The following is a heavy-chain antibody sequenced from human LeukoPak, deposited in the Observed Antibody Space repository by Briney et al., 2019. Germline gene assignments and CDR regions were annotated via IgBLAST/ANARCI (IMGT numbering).Heavy chain of an antibody. J-gene: IGHJ4*02. D-gene: IGHD1-26*01. CDR3: ARFRELQGFDY. V-gene: IGHV1-46*01. Sequence: ASVKVSCKASGYTFTSYGISWVRQAPGQGLEWMGIINPSGGSTSYAQKFQGRVTMTRDMSTSTVYMELSSLRSEDTAVYYCARFRELQGFDYWGQGTLVTVSS. CDR2: INPSGGST. CDR1: GYTFTSYG.